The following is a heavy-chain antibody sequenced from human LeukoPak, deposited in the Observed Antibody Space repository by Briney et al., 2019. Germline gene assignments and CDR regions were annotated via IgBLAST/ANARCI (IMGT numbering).Heavy chain of an antibody. J-gene: IGHJ4*02. CDR2: ISTSSSYI. CDR3: ARVGLYYFDY. V-gene: IGHV3-21*01. Sequence: GGSLRLSCAASGFTFSSYSMNWVRQAPGKGLGWVSCISTSSSYIYYADSVKGRFTISRDNAKNSLYLHMNSLRAEDTAVYYCARVGLYYFDYWGQGTLVTVSS. CDR1: GFTFSSYS.